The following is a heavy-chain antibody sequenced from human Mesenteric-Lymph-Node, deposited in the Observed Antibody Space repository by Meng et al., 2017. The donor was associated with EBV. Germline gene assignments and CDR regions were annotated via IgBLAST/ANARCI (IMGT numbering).Heavy chain of an antibody. CDR3: ARGFGDNNNWFGP. D-gene: IGHD4-17*01. V-gene: IGHV4-4*02. CDR2: IYHTGTT. J-gene: IGHJ5*02. CDR1: GGSVISNKW. Sequence: VQLQESGPGLVKPSETLSLPCAVSGGSVISNKWWSWVRQPPGKGLEWIGEIYHTGTTIYNPSLKSRVTMSIDKSKDQLSLKLSSVTAADTAVYFCARGFGDNNNWFGPWGQGTLVTVSS.